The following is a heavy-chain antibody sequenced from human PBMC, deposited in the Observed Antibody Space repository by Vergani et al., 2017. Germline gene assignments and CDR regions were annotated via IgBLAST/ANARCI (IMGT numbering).Heavy chain of an antibody. Sequence: QVQLQESGPGLVKPSQTLSLTCTVSGGSISSGDYYWSWIRQPPGKGLEWIGYIYYSGSTYYNPSLKSRVTISVDTSKNQFSLKLSSVTAADTAVYYCAXFESGALDTAMVANWFDPWGQGTLVTVSS. J-gene: IGHJ5*02. D-gene: IGHD5-18*01. CDR2: IYYSGST. V-gene: IGHV4-30-4*01. CDR3: AXFESGALDTAMVANWFDP. CDR1: GGSISSGDYY.